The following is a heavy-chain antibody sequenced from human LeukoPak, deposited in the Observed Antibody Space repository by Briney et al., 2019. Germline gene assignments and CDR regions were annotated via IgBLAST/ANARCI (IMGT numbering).Heavy chain of an antibody. Sequence: QPGGSLRLSCAASGFTFSSYEMTWVRQAPGKGLEWVSYISSSGNTIYYADSVKGRFTISRDNAKNSLYLQMNSLRAEDTAVYYCARGPSGYHNTGGQGTLVTVSS. CDR3: ARGPSGYHNT. CDR2: ISSSGNTI. D-gene: IGHD5-12*01. V-gene: IGHV3-48*03. CDR1: GFTFSSYE. J-gene: IGHJ4*02.